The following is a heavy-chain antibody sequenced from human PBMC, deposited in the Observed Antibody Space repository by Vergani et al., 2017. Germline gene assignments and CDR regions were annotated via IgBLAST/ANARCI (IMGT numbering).Heavy chain of an antibody. CDR1: GGTFSSYA. J-gene: IGHJ4*02. Sequence: QVQLVQSGAEVKKPGSSVKVSCKASGGTFSSYAISWVRQAPGQGLEWMGGIIPIFGTANYAQKFQGRVTITADESTSTAYMELSSLRSEDTAVYYCAGLCRDGYNYHFYYFDYWGQGTLVTVSS. V-gene: IGHV1-69*01. D-gene: IGHD5-24*01. CDR3: AGLCRDGYNYHFYYFDY. CDR2: IIPIFGTA.